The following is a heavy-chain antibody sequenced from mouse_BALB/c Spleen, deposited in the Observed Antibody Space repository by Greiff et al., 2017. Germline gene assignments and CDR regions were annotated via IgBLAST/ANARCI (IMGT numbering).Heavy chain of an antibody. CDR3: ARHYYGSSYYFDY. Sequence: VQLQESGAELARPGASVKLSCKASGYTFTSYWMQWVKQRPGQGLEWIGAIYPGDGDTRYTQKFKGKATLTADKSSSTAYMQLSSLASEDSAVYYCARHYYGSSYYFDYWGQGTTLTVSS. V-gene: IGHV1-87*01. J-gene: IGHJ2*01. D-gene: IGHD1-1*01. CDR1: GYTFTSYW. CDR2: IYPGDGDT.